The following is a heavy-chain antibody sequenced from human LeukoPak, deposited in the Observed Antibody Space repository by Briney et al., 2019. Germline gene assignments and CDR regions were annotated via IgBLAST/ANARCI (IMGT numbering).Heavy chain of an antibody. Sequence: SETLSLTCAVYGGSFSGYYWSWIRQPPGKGLEWIGEINHSGSTNYNPSLKSRVTISLDTSKNQFSLKLSSVTAADTAVYCCARHFCSGGSCNFDYWGQGTLVTVSS. D-gene: IGHD2-15*01. CDR1: GGSFSGYY. V-gene: IGHV4-34*01. J-gene: IGHJ4*02. CDR3: ARHFCSGGSCNFDY. CDR2: INHSGST.